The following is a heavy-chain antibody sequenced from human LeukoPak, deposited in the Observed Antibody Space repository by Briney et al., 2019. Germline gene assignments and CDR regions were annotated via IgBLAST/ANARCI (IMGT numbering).Heavy chain of an antibody. CDR3: ARGGGGEQQLVTGNPPYYYYYMDV. CDR1: GGTFSSYA. D-gene: IGHD6-13*01. Sequence: SVKVSCKASGGTFSSYAISWVRQAPGQGLEWMGGIIPIFGTANYAQKFQGRVTITTDESTSTAYMELSSLRSEDTAVYYCARGGGGEQQLVTGNPPYYYYYMDVWGKGTTVTVSS. V-gene: IGHV1-69*05. J-gene: IGHJ6*03. CDR2: IIPIFGTA.